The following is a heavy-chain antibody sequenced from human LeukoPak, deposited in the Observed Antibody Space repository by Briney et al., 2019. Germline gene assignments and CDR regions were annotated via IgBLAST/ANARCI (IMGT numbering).Heavy chain of an antibody. CDR3: ARGRLYYDYVWGSYRFRWWDY. Sequence: SQTLSLTCTVSGGSISSGDYYWSWIRQPPGKGLEWIGYIYYSGSTYYNPSLKSRVTISVDTSKNQFSLKLSSVTAADTAVYYCARGRLYYDYVWGSYRFRWWDYWGQGTLVTVSS. CDR1: GGSISSGDYY. V-gene: IGHV4-30-4*01. CDR2: IYYSGST. J-gene: IGHJ4*02. D-gene: IGHD3-16*02.